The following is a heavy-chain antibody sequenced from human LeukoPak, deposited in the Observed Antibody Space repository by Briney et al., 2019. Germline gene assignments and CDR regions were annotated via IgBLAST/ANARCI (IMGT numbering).Heavy chain of an antibody. CDR1: GFTFRTHA. CDR3: AIDPPGCGWAFWS. D-gene: IGHD6-19*01. V-gene: IGHV3-33*01. CDR2: VWMGGENK. Sequence: PGGSLRLSCSASGFTFRTHATHWIRQAPGKGLEWVAMVWMGGENKFYGDSVRGRFTISRDDSSSRLYLHMDSLRAEDTALYYCAIDPPGCGWAFWSWGQGARVTVSS. J-gene: IGHJ5*02.